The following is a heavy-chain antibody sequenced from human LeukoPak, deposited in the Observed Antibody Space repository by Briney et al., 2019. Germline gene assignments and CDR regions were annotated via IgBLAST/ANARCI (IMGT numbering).Heavy chain of an antibody. CDR3: ARGSRDYGSSWLLYWYFDL. V-gene: IGHV1-18*01. Sequence: ASVKASCKASGYTFTSYGISWVRQAPGQGLEWMGWISAYNGNTNYAQKLQGRVTMTTDTSTSTAYMELRSLRSDDTAVYYCARGSRDYGSSWLLYWYFDLWGRGTLVTVSS. CDR1: GYTFTSYG. J-gene: IGHJ2*01. D-gene: IGHD6-13*01. CDR2: ISAYNGNT.